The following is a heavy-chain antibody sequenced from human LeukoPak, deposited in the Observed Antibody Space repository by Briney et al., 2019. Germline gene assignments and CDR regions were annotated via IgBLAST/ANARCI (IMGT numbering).Heavy chain of an antibody. J-gene: IGHJ4*02. V-gene: IGHV1-18*04. Sequence: ASVKVSCKASGYTFTSYGISWVRQAPGQGLEWMGWISAYNGNTNYAQKLQGRVTMTTDTSTSTAYVELRSLRSDDTAVYYCARDRTSWGYCSGGSCLFDYWGQGTLVTVSS. CDR1: GYTFTSYG. D-gene: IGHD2-15*01. CDR2: ISAYNGNT. CDR3: ARDRTSWGYCSGGSCLFDY.